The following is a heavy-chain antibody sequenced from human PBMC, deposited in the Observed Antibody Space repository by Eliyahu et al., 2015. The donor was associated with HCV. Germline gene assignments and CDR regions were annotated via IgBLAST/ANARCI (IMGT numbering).Heavy chain of an antibody. V-gene: IGHV4-38-2*01. J-gene: IGHJ4*03. Sequence: QVQLQESGPGLLKPSETLSLXCXXSGYSIGXGYXWXWVRQSPGKGLEWLXTIYXSGTTYYNPSLESRVTVSVDTSKNQFSLNLNSVTAADTAVYYCARYTSGGFYFDFWGHGTLLTVSA. CDR1: GYSIGXGYX. D-gene: IGHD2-15*01. CDR3: ARYTSGGFYFDF. CDR2: IYXSGTT.